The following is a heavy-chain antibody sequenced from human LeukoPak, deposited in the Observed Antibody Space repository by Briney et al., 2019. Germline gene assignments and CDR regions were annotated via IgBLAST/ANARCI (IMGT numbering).Heavy chain of an antibody. CDR3: AVCSVTGRAFDI. D-gene: IGHD3-10*02. V-gene: IGHV4-4*07. J-gene: IGHJ3*02. CDR2: IYTSGST. Sequence: SETLSLICTVSGGSISSYYWSWIRQPAGKGLEWIGRIYTSGSTNYNPSLKSRVTVSVDTSKNQFSLKLSSVAAADTAVYYCAVCSVTGRAFDIWGQGTMVTVSS. CDR1: GGSISSYY.